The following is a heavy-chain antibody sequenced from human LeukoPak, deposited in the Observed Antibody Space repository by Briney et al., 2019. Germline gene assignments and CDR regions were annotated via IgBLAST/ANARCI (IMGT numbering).Heavy chain of an antibody. D-gene: IGHD2-2*01. CDR1: GGSISSRSYY. CDR3: AREIGYCGSTSCPFDS. Sequence: SETLSLTCTVSGGSISSRSYYWGWIRQPPGQGLQWIGSISYSGSTHYNPSLKSRVSISLDTSKNQFSLRLSSVTAADTAVYYCAREIGYCGSTSCPFDSWGQGTLVTVSS. CDR2: ISYSGST. V-gene: IGHV4-39*07. J-gene: IGHJ4*02.